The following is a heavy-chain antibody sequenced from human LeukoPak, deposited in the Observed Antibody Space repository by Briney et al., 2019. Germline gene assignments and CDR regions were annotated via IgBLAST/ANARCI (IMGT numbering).Heavy chain of an antibody. J-gene: IGHJ4*02. D-gene: IGHD2-2*01. Sequence: GGSLRLSCAASGFTFSSYAMSWVRQAPGKGLEWVSGISGSGGSTYYADSVKGRFTISRDNSKNTLYLQMNSLRAEDTAVYYCAKPYCSSTSCYLCGGSRYSPFDYWGQGTLVTVSS. V-gene: IGHV3-23*01. CDR3: AKPYCSSTSCYLCGGSRYSPFDY. CDR2: ISGSGGST. CDR1: GFTFSSYA.